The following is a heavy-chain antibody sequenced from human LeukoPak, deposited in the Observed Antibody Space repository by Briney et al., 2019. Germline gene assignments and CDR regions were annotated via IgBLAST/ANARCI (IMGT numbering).Heavy chain of an antibody. D-gene: IGHD5-12*01. CDR2: ISYSGST. Sequence: SETLSLTCTVSGGSISGHYWHWIRQPPGKGLEWIGYISYSGSTDYNPSLKSRVTISLDTSKNQFSLKLSSVTAADSAVYYCASLTSGAAFDVWGRGTVVTVSS. CDR1: GGSISGHY. CDR3: ASLTSGAAFDV. V-gene: IGHV4-59*11. J-gene: IGHJ3*01.